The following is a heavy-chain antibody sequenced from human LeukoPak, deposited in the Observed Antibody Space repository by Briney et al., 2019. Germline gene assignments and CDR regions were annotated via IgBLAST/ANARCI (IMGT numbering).Heavy chain of an antibody. CDR1: GGSISSYY. V-gene: IGHV4-4*07. Sequence: PSETLSLTCTVSGGSISSYYWSWIRQPAGKGLEWIGRIYTSGSTNYNPSLKRRVTMSVDTSKNQFSLKLSSVTAADTAVYYCARGGLQQSSASWYFDLWGRGTLVTVSS. D-gene: IGHD4-11*01. J-gene: IGHJ2*01. CDR3: ARGGLQQSSASWYFDL. CDR2: IYTSGST.